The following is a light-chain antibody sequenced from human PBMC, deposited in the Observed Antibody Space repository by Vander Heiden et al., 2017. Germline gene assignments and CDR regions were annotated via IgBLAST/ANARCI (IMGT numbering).Light chain of an antibody. CDR2: AAS. Sequence: AIRMTQSPSSFSASTGDRVTITCRASQGISSYLAWYQQKPGKAPKLLIYAASTLQSGVPSRFSGSGSGTDFTLTISCLQSEDFATYYCQQYYSYSYTFGQGPSWRSN. J-gene: IGKJ2*01. V-gene: IGKV1-8*01. CDR3: QQYYSYSYT. CDR1: QGISSY.